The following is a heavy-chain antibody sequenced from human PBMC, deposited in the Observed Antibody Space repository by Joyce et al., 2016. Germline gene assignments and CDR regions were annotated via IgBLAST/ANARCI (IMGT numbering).Heavy chain of an antibody. CDR1: GGFISSGSYF. V-gene: IGHV4-31*03. Sequence: QVQLQESGPGLVKPSQTLSLTCTVSGGFISSGSYFWSWIRQHPGEGLEWIGYIYYTGTTDYNPSLKSRLTISVDTSKNQFSLKLSSVTAADTAVYYCARFYSGYDYRWFDPWGQGTLVTVSS. CDR3: ARFYSGYDYRWFDP. CDR2: IYYTGTT. D-gene: IGHD5-12*01. J-gene: IGHJ5*02.